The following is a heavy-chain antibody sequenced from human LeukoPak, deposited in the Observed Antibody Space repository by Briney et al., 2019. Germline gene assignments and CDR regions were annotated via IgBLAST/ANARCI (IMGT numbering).Heavy chain of an antibody. CDR1: GFTFSSYA. Sequence: GRSLRLSCAASGFTFSSYAMHWVRPAPGKGLEWVAVISYDGSNKYYADSVKGRFAISRDNSKNTLYLKMNSLRAEDTAVYDCARDKNRVTIFAVAVDYWGQGTLVTVSS. V-gene: IGHV3-30*09. CDR3: ARDKNRVTIFAVAVDY. D-gene: IGHD3-3*01. CDR2: ISYDGSNK. J-gene: IGHJ4*02.